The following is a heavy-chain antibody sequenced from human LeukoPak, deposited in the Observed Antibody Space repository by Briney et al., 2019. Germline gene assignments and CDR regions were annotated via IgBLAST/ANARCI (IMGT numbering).Heavy chain of an antibody. CDR2: ISRSSSTM. D-gene: IGHD5-12*01. CDR1: GFTFSTYS. J-gene: IGHJ4*02. Sequence: GGSLRLSCAASGFTFSTYSMNWVRQAPGKGLEWVSYISRSSSTMYYADSVKGRFTISRDNAKNSLYLQMNSLRAEDAAVYYCAGIEATNFDYWGQGTLVTVSS. CDR3: AGIEATNFDY. V-gene: IGHV3-48*01.